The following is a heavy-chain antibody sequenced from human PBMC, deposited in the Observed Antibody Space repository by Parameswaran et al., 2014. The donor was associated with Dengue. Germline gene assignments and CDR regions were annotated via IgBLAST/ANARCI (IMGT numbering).Heavy chain of an antibody. J-gene: IGHJ4*02. Sequence: RWIRQPPGKGLEWIGEINHSGSTNYNPSLKSRVTISVDTSKNQFSLKLTSVTAADTAVYYCARGRTMLRGVPLDYWGQGTLVTVSS. D-gene: IGHD3-10*01. CDR3: ARGRTMLRGVPLDY. V-gene: IGHV4-34*01. CDR2: INHSGST.